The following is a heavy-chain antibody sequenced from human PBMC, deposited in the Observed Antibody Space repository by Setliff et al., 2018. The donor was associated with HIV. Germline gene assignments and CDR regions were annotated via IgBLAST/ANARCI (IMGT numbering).Heavy chain of an antibody. V-gene: IGHV4-34*01. CDR3: ARGRFHRLHRPYSGSGSLGIQYFDY. CDR2: IHPSGDT. CDR1: GFTFSNAW. D-gene: IGHD3-10*01. J-gene: IGHJ4*02. Sequence: ESLKISCAASGFTFSNAWMSWIRQPPGKGLEWIGSIHPSGDTYYNPSLQSRVTISVDTSKNQFSLNLSSVTATDTALYYCARGRFHRLHRPYSGSGSLGIQYFDYWGQGTLVTVSS.